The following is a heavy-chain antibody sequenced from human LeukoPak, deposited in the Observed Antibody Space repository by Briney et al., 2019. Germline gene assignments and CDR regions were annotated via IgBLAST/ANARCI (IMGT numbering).Heavy chain of an antibody. V-gene: IGHV5-51*01. D-gene: IGHD6-13*01. J-gene: IGHJ4*02. CDR2: IYPGDSDT. CDR3: ARTRMGAAAEPFDY. Sequence: GAPLQISCMGSGYSFNSYWIGWGRQMPGEGVEWMGMIYPGDSDTRYSPSFQGQVTISADKSISTAYLQWSSLKASDTAMYYCARTRMGAAAEPFDYWGQGTLVTVSS. CDR1: GYSFNSYW.